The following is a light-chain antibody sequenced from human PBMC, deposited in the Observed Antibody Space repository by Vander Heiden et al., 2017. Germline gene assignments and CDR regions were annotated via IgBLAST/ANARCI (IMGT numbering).Light chain of an antibody. CDR1: QGINGW. CDR2: AAS. V-gene: IGKV1-12*01. Sequence: DIQMTQSPSSVSASVGERVTITCRASQGINGWLASYQQRPGKAPQLLIYAASSLHTGVPSRFRGSGFGTEYTLTISSLQPEDFGTYFCQQAHTFPRTFGGGTRVEIK. CDR3: QQAHTFPRT. J-gene: IGKJ4*02.